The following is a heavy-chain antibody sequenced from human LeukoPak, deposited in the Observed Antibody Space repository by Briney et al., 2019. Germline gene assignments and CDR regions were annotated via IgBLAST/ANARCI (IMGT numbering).Heavy chain of an antibody. J-gene: IGHJ4*02. D-gene: IGHD1-14*01. V-gene: IGHV4-39*07. CDR2: ADYSGGT. Sequence: PSETLSLTCTVAGDSVSSVTDYWAWIRQPPGKGLEWIASADYSGGTYYNPSLESRVAISADMSKKQISLTLTSVTGADTAVYCCARVREAETNPCPAHWGQGTLVTVSS. CDR1: GDSVSSVTDY. CDR3: ARVREAETNPCPAH.